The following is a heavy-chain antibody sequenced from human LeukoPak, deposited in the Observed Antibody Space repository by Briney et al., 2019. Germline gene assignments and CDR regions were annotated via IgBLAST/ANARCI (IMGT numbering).Heavy chain of an antibody. CDR3: ARGELDGYNLIELDY. V-gene: IGHV4-34*01. Sequence: SETLSLTCAVYGGSFSGYYWSWIRQPPGKGLEWIGEINHSGSTNYNPSLKSRVTISVDTSKNQFSLKLSSVTAADTAVYYCARGELDGYNLIELDYWGQGTLVTVSS. J-gene: IGHJ4*02. D-gene: IGHD5-12*01. CDR1: GGSFSGYY. CDR2: INHSGST.